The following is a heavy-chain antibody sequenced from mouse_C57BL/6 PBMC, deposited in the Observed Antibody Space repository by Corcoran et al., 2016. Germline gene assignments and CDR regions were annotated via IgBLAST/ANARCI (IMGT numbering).Heavy chain of an antibody. V-gene: IGHV9-3*01. Sequence: QIQLVQSGPELKKPGETVKISCKASGYTFTTYGMSWVKQAPGKGLKWMGWINPYSGVPTYADDFKGRFAFSLETSASTAYLQINNLKHEDTATYFCARGQDDGSSYVGAMDYWGQGTSVTVSA. J-gene: IGHJ4*01. CDR1: GYTFTTYG. CDR2: INPYSGVP. D-gene: IGHD1-1*01. CDR3: ARGQDDGSSYVGAMDY.